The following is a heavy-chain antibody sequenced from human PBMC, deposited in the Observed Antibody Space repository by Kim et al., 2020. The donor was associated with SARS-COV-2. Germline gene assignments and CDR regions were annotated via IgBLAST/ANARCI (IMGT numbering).Heavy chain of an antibody. D-gene: IGHD2-21*02. CDR1: GFTFCSYW. CDR3: ARAVATASRSMGV. Sequence: GGSLRLSCAASGFTFCSYWMHWVRQAPGKGLVWVSRINGDGSGTNFADSVTGRFSISRDNAKNTLYLQMNSLRAEDTAVYYCARAVATASRSMGVWGQGTTVTVSS. J-gene: IGHJ6*02. CDR2: INGDGSGT. V-gene: IGHV3-74*01.